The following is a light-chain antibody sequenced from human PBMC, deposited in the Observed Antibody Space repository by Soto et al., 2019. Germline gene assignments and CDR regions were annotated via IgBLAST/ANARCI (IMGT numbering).Light chain of an antibody. Sequence: EIVMTESPGTMSLSPGERATLSCRASQSITSNYLAWYQQKPGQAPRLLIYGASSRATGIPDRFSRSRSGTDFTLTISRLEPEDGAGYYCQQYGSSLITFGQGTRL. CDR1: QSITSNY. CDR3: QQYGSSLIT. CDR2: GAS. J-gene: IGKJ5*01. V-gene: IGKV3-20*01.